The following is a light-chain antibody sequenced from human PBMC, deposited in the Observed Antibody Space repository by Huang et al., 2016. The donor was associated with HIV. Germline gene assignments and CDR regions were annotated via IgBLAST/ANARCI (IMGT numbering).Light chain of an antibody. V-gene: IGKV1-16*01. CDR1: QGINDS. CDR2: AAS. J-gene: IGKJ1*01. CDR3: QHYNRYPWT. Sequence: DIQMTQSASSLSASVGDRVTITCRASQGINDSLTWFRQKPGKAPKSLRDAASRLQSGVPSTFSVSGSGTDFTLTISSLQPEDSATYYCQHYNRYPWTFGQGTKVEIK.